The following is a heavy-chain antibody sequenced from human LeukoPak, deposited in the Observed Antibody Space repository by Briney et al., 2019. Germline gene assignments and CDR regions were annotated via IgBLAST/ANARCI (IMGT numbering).Heavy chain of an antibody. CDR2: IYYSGST. D-gene: IGHD5-18*01. CDR3: AGRRRGYSYGPRGNWFDP. Sequence: SETLSLTCTVSGGSLSSSSYYWGWIRQPPGKGLEWIGSIYYSGSTYYNPSLKSRVTISVDTSKNQFSLKLSSVTAADTAVYYCAGRRRGYSYGPRGNWFDPWGQGTLVTVSS. J-gene: IGHJ5*02. V-gene: IGHV4-39*01. CDR1: GGSLSSSSYY.